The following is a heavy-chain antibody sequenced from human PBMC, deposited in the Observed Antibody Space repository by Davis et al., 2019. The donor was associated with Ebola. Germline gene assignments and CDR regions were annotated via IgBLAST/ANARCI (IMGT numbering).Heavy chain of an antibody. D-gene: IGHD3-16*01. V-gene: IGHV3-11*01. CDR3: ARRGSGGYFDY. Sequence: GESLKISCAASGFTFSDYYMSWIRQAPGKGLKWVSYISSSGSTIYYADSVKGRFTISRDNAKNSLYLQMNSLRAEDTAVYYCARRGSGGYFDYWGQGTLVTVSS. CDR1: GFTFSDYY. J-gene: IGHJ4*02. CDR2: ISSSGSTI.